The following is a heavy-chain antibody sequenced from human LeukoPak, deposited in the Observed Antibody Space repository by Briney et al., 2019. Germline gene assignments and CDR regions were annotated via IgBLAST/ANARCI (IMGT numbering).Heavy chain of an antibody. V-gene: IGHV4-34*01. CDR1: GGSFSGYY. CDR2: INHSGST. D-gene: IGHD2-2*02. CDR3: ARGVGMGYCSSTSCYTGLDY. Sequence: PSETLSLTCAVYGGSFSGYYWSWIRQPPGKGLEWIGEINHSGSTNYNPSPKSRVTISVDTSKNQFSLKLSSVTAADTAVYYCARGVGMGYCSSTSCYTGLDYWGQGTLVTVSS. J-gene: IGHJ4*02.